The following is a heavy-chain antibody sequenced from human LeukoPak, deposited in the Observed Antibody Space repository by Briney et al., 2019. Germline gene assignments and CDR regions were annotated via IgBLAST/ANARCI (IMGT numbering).Heavy chain of an antibody. CDR3: AKGTVIGIYFDY. Sequence: GGSLRLSCAASGFTFSSYAMSWVRQAPGKGLEWVSAISSGGSTYYADSVKGRFTISRDNSKNTLYLQMNSLRAEDTAVYYCAKGTVIGIYFDYWGQGTLVTVSS. V-gene: IGHV3-23*01. CDR1: GFTFSSYA. CDR2: ISSGGST. J-gene: IGHJ4*02. D-gene: IGHD3-22*01.